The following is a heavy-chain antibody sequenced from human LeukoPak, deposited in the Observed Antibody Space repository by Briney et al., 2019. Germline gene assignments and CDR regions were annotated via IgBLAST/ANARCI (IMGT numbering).Heavy chain of an antibody. J-gene: IGHJ4*02. V-gene: IGHV3-64*02. CDR3: ARAASFDY. CDR1: GFTFSSYA. CDR2: ISSNGGTT. Sequence: GGSLRLSCVVSGFTFSSYAMHWVRQAPGKGLEYVSAISSNGGTTYYADSVKGRFTISRDISKNTLYLQMGSPRAEDMAVYYCARAASFDYWGQGTLVTVSS.